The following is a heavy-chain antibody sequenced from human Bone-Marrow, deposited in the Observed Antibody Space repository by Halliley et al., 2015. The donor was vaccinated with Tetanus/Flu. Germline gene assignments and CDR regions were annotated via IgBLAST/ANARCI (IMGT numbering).Heavy chain of an antibody. Sequence: TLSLTCSVSGGSIGSGGFYWSWIRQNPGKGLEWIGYISSSGTTYYNPSLKSPVVVSVDTSKNEFSLKLTSVTAAATAVYYCARGYGVGYYYFVYWGQGTLVSVPS. CDR1: GGSIGSGGFY. D-gene: IGHD2-15*01. CDR3: ARGYGVGYYYFVY. V-gene: IGHV4-31*01. J-gene: IGHJ4*02. CDR2: ISSSGTT.